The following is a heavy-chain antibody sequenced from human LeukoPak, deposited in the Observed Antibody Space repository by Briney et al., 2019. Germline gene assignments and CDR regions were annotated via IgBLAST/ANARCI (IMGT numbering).Heavy chain of an antibody. CDR2: IYYGGST. V-gene: IGHV4-39*01. J-gene: IGHJ5*02. CDR3: ARALGYCSGGSCTRGYNWFDP. Sequence: SETLSLTCTVSGGSISSSDYYWGWIRQPPGKGLEWIGSIYYGGSTYYNPSLKSRVTISVDTSMNQFSLKLSFVTTADTAVYYCARALGYCSGGSCTRGYNWFDPWGQGTLVSVPS. D-gene: IGHD2-15*01. CDR1: GGSISSSDYY.